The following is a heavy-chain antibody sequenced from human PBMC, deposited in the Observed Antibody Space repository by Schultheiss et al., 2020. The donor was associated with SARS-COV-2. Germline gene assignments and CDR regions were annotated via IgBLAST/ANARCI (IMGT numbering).Heavy chain of an antibody. V-gene: IGHV3-30*07. CDR3: ARDLWLGAGFFDY. CDR2: ISYDGSNK. J-gene: IGHJ4*02. D-gene: IGHD5-24*01. CDR1: GFTFSSYA. Sequence: GGSLRLSCAASGFTFSSYAMHWVRQAPGKGLEWVAVISYDGSNKYYADSVKGRFTISRDNSKNTLYLQMNSLRAEDTAVYYCARDLWLGAGFFDYWGQGTLVTVSS.